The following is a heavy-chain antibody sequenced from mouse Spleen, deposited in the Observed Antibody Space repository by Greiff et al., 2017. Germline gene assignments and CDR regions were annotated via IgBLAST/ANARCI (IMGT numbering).Heavy chain of an antibody. CDR1: GYTFTDYN. V-gene: IGHV1-18*01. Sequence: EVQLQQSGPELVKPGASVKIPCKASGYTFTDYNMDWVKQSHGKSLEWIGDINPNNGGTIYTQKFKGKATLTVDKSSSTAYMELRSLTSEDTAVYYCAREGGTYYFGYWGQGTTLTVSS. J-gene: IGHJ2*01. CDR2: INPNNGGT. D-gene: IGHD2-14*01. CDR3: AREGGTYYFGY.